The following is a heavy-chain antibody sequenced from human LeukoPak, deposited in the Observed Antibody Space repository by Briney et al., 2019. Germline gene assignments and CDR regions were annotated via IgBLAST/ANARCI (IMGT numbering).Heavy chain of an antibody. CDR3: ARGSLYYDILISLFDY. D-gene: IGHD3-9*01. CDR1: GGSFSGYY. V-gene: IGHV4-34*01. Sequence: SETLSLTCAVYGGSFSGYYWSWIRQPPGKGLEWIGEINHSGSTNYNPSLKSRVTISVDTSKNQFSLKLSSVTAADTAVYYCARGSLYYDILISLFDYWGQGTLVTVSS. CDR2: INHSGST. J-gene: IGHJ4*02.